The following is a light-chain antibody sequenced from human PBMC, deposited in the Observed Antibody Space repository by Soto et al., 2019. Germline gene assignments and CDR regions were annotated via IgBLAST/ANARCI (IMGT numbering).Light chain of an antibody. CDR1: SSNIGNNY. CDR3: GTEDSSMSDVV. CDR2: DNN. Sequence: QSVLTQPPSVSAAPGQKVTISCTGSSSNIGNNYVSWYQQLPGTAPKLLIYDNNKRPSGIPDRFSGSKSGTSATLSITGLQNGEEADYYCGTEDSSMSDVVFGGGTKVTVL. V-gene: IGLV1-51*01. J-gene: IGLJ2*01.